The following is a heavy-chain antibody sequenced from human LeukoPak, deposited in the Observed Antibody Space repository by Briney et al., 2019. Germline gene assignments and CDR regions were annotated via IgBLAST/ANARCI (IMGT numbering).Heavy chain of an antibody. D-gene: IGHD2-15*01. Sequence: GASVKVSCKASGYTLTSYDINWVRQATGQGLEWMGWMNPNSGNTGYAQKFQGRVTMTRNTSISTAYMELSSLRSEDTAVYYCARGSYRYCSGGSCYHYSNWFDPWGQGTLVTVSS. J-gene: IGHJ5*02. CDR2: MNPNSGNT. CDR3: ARGSYRYCSGGSCYHYSNWFDP. CDR1: GYTLTSYD. V-gene: IGHV1-8*01.